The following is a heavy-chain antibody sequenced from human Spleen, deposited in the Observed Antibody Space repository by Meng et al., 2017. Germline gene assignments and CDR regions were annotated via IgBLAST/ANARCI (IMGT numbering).Heavy chain of an antibody. D-gene: IGHD6-13*01. CDR3: ARDEDISAAGKLFGDY. CDR2: INPSAGHT. CDR1: GYTFTTYY. Sequence: ASVKVSCKASGYTFTTYYIHWVRQAPGQGLEWMGIINPSAGHTNYAQKFQGRVTMTRDTSISTAYMELSGLRSDDTAMYYCARDEDISAAGKLFGDYWGQGTLVTVSS. J-gene: IGHJ4*02. V-gene: IGHV1-46*01.